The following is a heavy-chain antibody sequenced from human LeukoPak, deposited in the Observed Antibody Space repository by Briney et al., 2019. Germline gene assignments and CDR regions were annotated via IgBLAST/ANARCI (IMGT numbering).Heavy chain of an antibody. J-gene: IGHJ6*02. CDR3: ARDRDSDYGMAV. D-gene: IGHD3-10*01. CDR2: IYYSGST. CDR1: GGSISRGGYY. Sequence: SQTLSLTWTVAGGSISRGGYYWSWILQHPGKGLEWIGYIYYSGSTYYNPSLKSRVTISVDTSKNQFSLNLSSVTAADTAVYYCARDRDSDYGMAVWGHGTTVTVSS. V-gene: IGHV4-31*02.